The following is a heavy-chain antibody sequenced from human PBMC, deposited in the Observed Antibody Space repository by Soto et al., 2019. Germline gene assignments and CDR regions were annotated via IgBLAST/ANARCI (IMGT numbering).Heavy chain of an antibody. V-gene: IGHV3-30-3*01. CDR1: GFTFSSYA. CDR2: ISYDGSNK. Sequence: QVQLVESGGGVVQPGRSLRLSCAASGFTFSSYAMHWVRQAPGKGLEWVAVISYDGSNKYYADSVKGRFTISRDNSKNTLYLQMNSLRAEDTAVYYCARDGHDYGDYGFAEYFQHWGQGTLVTVSS. CDR3: ARDGHDYGDYGFAEYFQH. J-gene: IGHJ1*01. D-gene: IGHD4-17*01.